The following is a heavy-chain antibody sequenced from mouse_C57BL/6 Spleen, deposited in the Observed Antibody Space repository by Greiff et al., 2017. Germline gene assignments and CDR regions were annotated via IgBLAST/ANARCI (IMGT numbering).Heavy chain of an antibody. J-gene: IGHJ2*01. Sequence: VQLQQSGAELVKPGASVKLSCKASGYTFTSYWMQWVKQRPGQGLAWIGAIDPSDSYTNYNQKFKGKATLTVDTSSSTAYMQLSSLTSEDSAVYYCARVYYGSPLDYWGQGTTLTVSS. CDR2: IDPSDSYT. CDR3: ARVYYGSPLDY. CDR1: GYTFTSYW. V-gene: IGHV1-50*01. D-gene: IGHD1-1*01.